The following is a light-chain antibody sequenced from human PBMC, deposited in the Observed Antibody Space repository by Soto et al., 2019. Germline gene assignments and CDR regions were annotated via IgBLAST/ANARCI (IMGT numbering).Light chain of an antibody. J-gene: IGKJ5*01. Sequence: EILMTQSPATLSVSPGERATLSCRASQSVSSNLAWYQQKPGQAPRLLIYGASTRATGVPARFSGSGSGTEFTLTISSLQSEDIAVYFCQQYNNLPPNFGQGTRLEI. V-gene: IGKV3-15*01. CDR1: QSVSSN. CDR2: GAS. CDR3: QQYNNLPPN.